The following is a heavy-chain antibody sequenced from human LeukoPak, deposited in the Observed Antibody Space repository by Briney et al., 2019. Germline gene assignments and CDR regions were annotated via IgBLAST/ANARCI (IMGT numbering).Heavy chain of an antibody. D-gene: IGHD3-3*01. V-gene: IGHV3-7*01. CDR2: INEDGSEE. J-gene: IGHJ4*02. Sequence: GGSLRLSCATSGFTFRTHWMSWVRQAPGRGLEWVAGINEDGSEEYYPDSVEGRFTVTRDNAKNSLYLQMNSLRAEDTAVYYCAHDLLACADVWGQGALVSVSS. CDR1: GFTFRTHW. CDR3: AHDLLACADV.